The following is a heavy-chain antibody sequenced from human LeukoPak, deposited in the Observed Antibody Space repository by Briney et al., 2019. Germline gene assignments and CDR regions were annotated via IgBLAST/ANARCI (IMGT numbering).Heavy chain of an antibody. CDR3: ARERSGVSYPEDAFDF. D-gene: IGHD1-26*01. CDR2: ISSSSTTL. CDR1: GVTLNTSS. V-gene: IGHV3-48*01. Sequence: GGSLRLSCAPPGVTLNTSSTRSVRQAPGKGLEWVSYISSSSTTLYYADSVKGRFTMSRDNAKNSLYLQVNSLRVEDTAVYDCARERSGVSYPEDAFDFWGQGTMVTVSS. J-gene: IGHJ3*01.